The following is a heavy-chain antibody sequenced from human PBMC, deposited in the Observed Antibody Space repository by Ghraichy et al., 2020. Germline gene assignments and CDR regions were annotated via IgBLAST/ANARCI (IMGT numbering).Heavy chain of an antibody. Sequence: SETLSLTCTVSGGSISSYYWTWIRQPPGKGLEYIGYVFHTGTITNYNPSLNSRVTISVDTSKTQFYLKLTSVTTADTAVYYCARLKRAGGDYYYFGMDVWGRGATDRVSS. D-gene: IGHD4-23*01. V-gene: IGHV4-59*08. CDR1: GGSISSYY. CDR3: ARLKRAGGDYYYFGMDV. CDR2: VFHTGTIT. J-gene: IGHJ6*04.